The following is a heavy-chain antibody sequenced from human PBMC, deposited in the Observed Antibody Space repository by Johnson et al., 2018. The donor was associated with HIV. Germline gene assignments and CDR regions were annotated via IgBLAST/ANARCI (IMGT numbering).Heavy chain of an antibody. D-gene: IGHD5-24*01. CDR3: ARGGRDGYTCDVFDV. J-gene: IGHJ3*01. CDR1: GLTVSSNY. CDR2: INSGGGT. Sequence: MQLVESGGGLVQPGGSLRLSCAASGLTVSSNYMTWVRQGPGKGLEWVSVINSGGGTYYADSVTGRFTISRDNSKNTLYLQMNSLRAEDTAVYFCARGGRDGYTCDVFDVCGQGTRVTVSS. V-gene: IGHV3-66*01.